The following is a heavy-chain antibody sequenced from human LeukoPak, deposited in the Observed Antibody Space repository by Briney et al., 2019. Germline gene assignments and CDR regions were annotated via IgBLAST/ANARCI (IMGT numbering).Heavy chain of an antibody. J-gene: IGHJ4*02. D-gene: IGHD4-17*01. CDR3: ARHEDYGDYVSEFDY. CDR2: IKPDGSGK. CDR1: GFAFSSYW. Sequence: GGSLRLSCAASGFAFSSYWMTWVRQAPGKGLEWVANIKPDGSGKTYVDSVKGRFTISRDNAKNSLYLQMRGLRVEDTAVYYCARHEDYGDYVSEFDYWGQGTLVTVSS. V-gene: IGHV3-7*01.